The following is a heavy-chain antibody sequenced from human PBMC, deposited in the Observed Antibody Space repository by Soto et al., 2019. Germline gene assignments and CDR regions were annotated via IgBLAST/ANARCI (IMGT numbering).Heavy chain of an antibody. J-gene: IGHJ4*02. Sequence: QVQLVQSGAEVKKPGSSVKVSCKASGGTFSSYAISWVRQAPGQGLEWMGGIIPIFGTANYAQTFEGRVTITADKSTSTAYMELSSLRSEETAVYYCARGYWNDEGPTDHFDYWGQGTLVTVSS. CDR3: ARGYWNDEGPTDHFDY. CDR2: IIPIFGTA. D-gene: IGHD1-1*01. CDR1: GGTFSSYA. V-gene: IGHV1-69*06.